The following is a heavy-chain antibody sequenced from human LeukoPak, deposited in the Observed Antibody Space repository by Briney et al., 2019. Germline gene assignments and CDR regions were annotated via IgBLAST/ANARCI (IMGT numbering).Heavy chain of an antibody. CDR2: ISGSGGST. V-gene: IGHV3-23*01. CDR3: AKDRYDSSGYYQFFDY. Sequence: GGSLRLSCAASGFTFSSYAMSWVRQAPGKGLEWVSAISGSGGSTYYADSVKGRFTISRDNSKNTLYLQMNSLRAEDTAVYYCAKDRYDSSGYYQFFDYWGQGTLVTVSS. CDR1: GFTFSSYA. D-gene: IGHD3-22*01. J-gene: IGHJ4*02.